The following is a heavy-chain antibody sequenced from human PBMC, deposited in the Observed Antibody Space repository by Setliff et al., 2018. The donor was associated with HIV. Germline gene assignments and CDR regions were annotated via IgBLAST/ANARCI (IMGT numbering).Heavy chain of an antibody. Sequence: GASVKVSCNASGYTSTSYDINWVRQATGQGLEWMGWMNPDSGNTGSAQNFQGRLTITWNTSISTAYMELGSLGFDDTAVYFCARTRSGGSSVYYYYYMDVWGQGTAVTVSS. V-gene: IGHV1-8*01. J-gene: IGHJ6*03. D-gene: IGHD2-15*01. CDR3: ARTRSGGSSVYYYYYMDV. CDR1: GYTSTSYD. CDR2: MNPDSGNT.